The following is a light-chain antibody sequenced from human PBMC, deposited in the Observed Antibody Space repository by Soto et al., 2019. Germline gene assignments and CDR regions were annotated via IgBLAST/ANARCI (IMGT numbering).Light chain of an antibody. CDR2: GNN. J-gene: IGLJ1*01. CDR1: SSNIGAGYD. CDR3: QSYDSSLSARDV. Sequence: QSVLTQPPSVSGAPGQRVTISCTGSSSNIGAGYDVHWYQQLPGTAPKLLIYGNNNRPSGVPDRFSGSKSGTSASLAITGLQAEDEADYYCQSYDSSLSARDVFGTGTKLTVL. V-gene: IGLV1-40*01.